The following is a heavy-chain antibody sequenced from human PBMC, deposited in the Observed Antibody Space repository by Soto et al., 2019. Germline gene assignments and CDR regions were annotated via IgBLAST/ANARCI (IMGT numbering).Heavy chain of an antibody. CDR3: AKHPSDFWFDP. CDR1: GDSISSSSYF. J-gene: IGHJ5*02. Sequence: SWTLSLTCSVSGDSISSSSYFWGWIRQPPGKGLEWIGSIYYSGSTYYNPSLKSRVTVSVDTSKNQFSLKLSSVTAADTAVYYCAKHPSDFWFDPWGQGTLVTVSS. D-gene: IGHD2-21*02. CDR2: IYYSGST. V-gene: IGHV4-39*01.